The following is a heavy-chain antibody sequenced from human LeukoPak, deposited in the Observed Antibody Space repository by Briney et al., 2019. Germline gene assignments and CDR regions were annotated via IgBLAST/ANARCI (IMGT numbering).Heavy chain of an antibody. D-gene: IGHD4-17*01. CDR1: GGSISSSSYY. CDR2: IYYSGTT. Sequence: KTSETLSLTCTVSGGSISSSSYYWGWIRQTPGEGLEWIGSIYYSGTTYYNPSLKSRVTISIDTSKNQFSLKLTSVTAADTAVYYCARSTTVWSWFDPWGQGTPVTVSS. CDR3: ARSTTVWSWFDP. J-gene: IGHJ5*02. V-gene: IGHV4-39*07.